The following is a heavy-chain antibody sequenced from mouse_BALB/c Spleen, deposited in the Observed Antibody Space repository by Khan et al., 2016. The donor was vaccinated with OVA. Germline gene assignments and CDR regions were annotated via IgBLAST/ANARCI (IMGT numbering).Heavy chain of an antibody. D-gene: IGHD2-14*01. J-gene: IGHJ3*01. CDR1: GYTFTSYT. CDR3: VRDGAYHRNDGWFAY. Sequence: VQLKQSGAELARPGASVKMSGKASGYTFTSYTIHWIKLRPGQGLEWIGFINPSNGYTNYNQKFKDKATLTADKSSTTVYMQLSSLTSDDSAVYNCVRDGAYHRNDGWFAYWGQGTLVTVSA. CDR2: INPSNGYT. V-gene: IGHV1-4*01.